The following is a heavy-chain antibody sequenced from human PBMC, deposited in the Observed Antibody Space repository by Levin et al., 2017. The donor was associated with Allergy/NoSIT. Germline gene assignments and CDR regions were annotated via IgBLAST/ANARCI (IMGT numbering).Heavy chain of an antibody. CDR2: IDPSDSYT. J-gene: IGHJ4*02. D-gene: IGHD2-15*01. CDR1: GYSFTRYW. CDR3: ARGDGGSSYDY. V-gene: IGHV5-10-1*01. Sequence: GESLKISCKGSGYSFTRYWISWVRQMPGKGLEWMGRIDPSDSYTNYGPSFQGHVTISADKSISTASLQWSSLKASDIAMYYCARGDGGSSYDYWGQGTLVTVSS.